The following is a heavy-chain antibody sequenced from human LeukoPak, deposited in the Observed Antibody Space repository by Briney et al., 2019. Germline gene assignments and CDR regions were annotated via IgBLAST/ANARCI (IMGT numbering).Heavy chain of an antibody. CDR3: ARGHTLAVDRREGDPFDI. CDR1: GDSITSDYY. Sequence: SETLSLTCAVSGDSITSDYYWVWIRQPPGKWLEWIGNVYRSGTTYYNPSLKSRVTMSVDTATDQFSLKLISVTAADTAVYYCARGHTLAVDRREGDPFDIWGQGTMVIVSS. V-gene: IGHV4-38-2*01. CDR2: VYRSGTT. J-gene: IGHJ3*02. D-gene: IGHD4-23*01.